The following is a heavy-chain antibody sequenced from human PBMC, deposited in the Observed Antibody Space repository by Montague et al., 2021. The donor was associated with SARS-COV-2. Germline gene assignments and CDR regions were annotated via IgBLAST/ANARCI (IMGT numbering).Heavy chain of an antibody. CDR2: IYQSGTT. Sequence: LSLTCAVSGASISNGGYTWSWIRRPPGKGLEWIGYIYQSGTTRYNPSLKSRVTMSVDKSKNQFSLQLTSVIAADTAIYFCARSMIRGGLNWFDPWGQGTLVAVSS. J-gene: IGHJ5*02. CDR3: ARSMIRGGLNWFDP. V-gene: IGHV4-30-2*01. D-gene: IGHD3-10*01. CDR1: GASISNGGYT.